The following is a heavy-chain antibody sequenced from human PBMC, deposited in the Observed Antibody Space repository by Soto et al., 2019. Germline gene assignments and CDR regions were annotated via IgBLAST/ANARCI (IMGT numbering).Heavy chain of an antibody. CDR2: IYYSGST. Sequence: SETLSLTCTVSGGSISSYYWSWIRQPPGKGLEWIGYIYYSGSTNYNPSLKSRVTISVDTSKNQFSLKLSSVTAADTAVYYCARGGTTTGLHYDFWSGPYYYYMDVWGKGTTVTVSS. CDR3: ARGGTTTGLHYDFWSGPYYYYMDV. J-gene: IGHJ6*03. V-gene: IGHV4-59*08. D-gene: IGHD3-3*01. CDR1: GGSISSYY.